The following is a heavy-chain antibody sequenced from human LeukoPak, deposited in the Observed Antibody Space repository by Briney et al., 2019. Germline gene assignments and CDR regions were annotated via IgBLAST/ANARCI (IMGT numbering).Heavy chain of an antibody. Sequence: GGSLRLSCAASGFTFTTYWMSWVRQAPGKGLEWVANINQDGTEKFYVDSVKGRFTISGDNAKNSLYLQMNSLRVEDTAVYYCAKVAKYYYGSETYYFFEHWGQGTPVTASS. J-gene: IGHJ4*02. V-gene: IGHV3-7*01. CDR3: AKVAKYYYGSETYYFFEH. CDR2: INQDGTEK. D-gene: IGHD3-10*01. CDR1: GFTFTTYW.